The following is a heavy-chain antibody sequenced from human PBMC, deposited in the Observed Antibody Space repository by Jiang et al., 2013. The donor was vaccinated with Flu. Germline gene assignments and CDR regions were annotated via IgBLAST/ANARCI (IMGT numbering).Heavy chain of an antibody. V-gene: IGHV3-48*03. CDR3: ARDSPFTILSGDFDY. CDR1: GFTFSSYE. J-gene: IGHJ4*02. Sequence: SLRLSCAASGFTFSSYEMNWVRQAPGKGLEWVSYISSSGSTIYYADSVKGRFTISRDNAKNSLYLQMNSLRAEDTAVYYCARDSPFTILSGDFDYWGQGTLVTVSS. CDR2: ISSSGSTI. D-gene: IGHD5/OR15-5a*01.